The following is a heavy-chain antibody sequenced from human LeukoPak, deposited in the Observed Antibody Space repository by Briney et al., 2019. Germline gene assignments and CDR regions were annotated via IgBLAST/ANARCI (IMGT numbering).Heavy chain of an antibody. V-gene: IGHV3-72*01. CDR1: GFTFSDHY. CDR2: IRKETNSYSR. D-gene: IGHD1-1*01. Sequence: GGSLRLSCAASGFTFSDHYMDWVRQAPGKGLEGVARIRKETNSYSREYAASVKDRFTISRDDSTNSLYLQMNSLKTADTAVYYCSRGDPTGTTDFDYWGQGTLVTVSS. CDR3: SRGDPTGTTDFDY. J-gene: IGHJ4*02.